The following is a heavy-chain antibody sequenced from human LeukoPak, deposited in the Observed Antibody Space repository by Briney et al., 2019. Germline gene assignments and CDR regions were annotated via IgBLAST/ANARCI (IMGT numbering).Heavy chain of an antibody. CDR3: AREHTSTTTIVVVITLPSDC. J-gene: IGHJ4*02. CDR1: GFTFNSYG. D-gene: IGHD3-22*01. Sequence: GGSLRLSCAASGFTFNSYGMHWVRQVPGKGLEWVAFIRYDGSNKYYADSVKGRFTISRDNSKNTMYPQMKSLRAEDTAVYYCAREHTSTTTIVVVITLPSDCWGQGTLVTVSS. V-gene: IGHV3-30*02. CDR2: IRYDGSNK.